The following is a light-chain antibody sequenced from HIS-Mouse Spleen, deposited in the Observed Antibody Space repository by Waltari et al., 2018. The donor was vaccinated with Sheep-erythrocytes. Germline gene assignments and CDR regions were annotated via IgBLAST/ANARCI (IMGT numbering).Light chain of an antibody. J-gene: IGKJ4*01. V-gene: IGKV3-20*01. Sequence: VLTQSPGTLSLSPGERATLSCRASQRVSSSYLAWYQQKPGQAPRLLIYGASSRATGSPDRFSGSGSGTDFTLTSSRLEPEDFAVYYCQQYGSSPLTFGVGTKVEIK. CDR1: QRVSSSY. CDR3: QQYGSSPLT. CDR2: GAS.